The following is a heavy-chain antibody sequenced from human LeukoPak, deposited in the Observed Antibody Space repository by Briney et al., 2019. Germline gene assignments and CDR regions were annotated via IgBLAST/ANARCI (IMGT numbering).Heavy chain of an antibody. CDR2: ISSSGSTI. Sequence: GGSLRLSCAASGFTFSDYYMSWIRQAPGKGLEWVSYISSSGSTIYYADSVKGRFTISRDNAKNSLYLQMNSLRAEDTAVYYCARDLSGVTGYTYGRGIDYWGQGTLVTVSS. J-gene: IGHJ4*02. V-gene: IGHV3-11*04. D-gene: IGHD5-18*01. CDR3: ARDLSGVTGYTYGRGIDY. CDR1: GFTFSDYY.